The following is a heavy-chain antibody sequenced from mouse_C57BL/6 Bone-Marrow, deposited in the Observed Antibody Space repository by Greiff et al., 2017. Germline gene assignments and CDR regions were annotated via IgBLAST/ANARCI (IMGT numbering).Heavy chain of an antibody. D-gene: IGHD2-1*01. CDR3: ARCCNYFYWYFDV. Sequence: QVQLQQPGAELVKPGASVKMSCKASGYTFTSYWITWVKQRPGQGLEWIGDIYPGSGSTNYNEKFKSKATLTVDTSSSTAYMHLSSLTSEDSAFYYCARCCNYFYWYFDVWGTGTTVTVSS. CDR2: IYPGSGST. CDR1: GYTFTSYW. V-gene: IGHV1-55*01. J-gene: IGHJ1*03.